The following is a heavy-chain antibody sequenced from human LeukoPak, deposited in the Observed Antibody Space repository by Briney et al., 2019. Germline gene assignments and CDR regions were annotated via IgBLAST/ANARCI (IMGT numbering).Heavy chain of an antibody. CDR3: ARLGSTWSSFDP. J-gene: IGHJ5*02. CDR2: IYYTGST. D-gene: IGHD6-13*01. V-gene: IGHV4-39*07. Sequence: SETLSLTCAVSGGFICSTSYSWGWIRQPPGKGLEWIGTIYYTGSTSYNPSLKSRVTISVDMFKNHFSLKLSSVTAADTAVYYCARLGSTWSSFDPWGQGTLVTVSS. CDR1: GGFICSTSYS.